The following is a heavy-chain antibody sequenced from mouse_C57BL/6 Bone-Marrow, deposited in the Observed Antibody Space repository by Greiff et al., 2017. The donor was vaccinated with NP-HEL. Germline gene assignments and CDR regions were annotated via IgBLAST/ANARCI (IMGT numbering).Heavy chain of an antibody. V-gene: IGHV2-6*03. Sequence: QVQLQQSGPGLVAPSQSLSITCTVSGFSLTSYGVHWVRQPPGKGLEWLVVIWSDGSTTYNSALKSRLSISKDNSKSQVFLKMNSLQTDDTAMYYCARSSNDYDGTGYFDYWGQGTTLTVSS. J-gene: IGHJ2*01. CDR2: IWSDGST. CDR3: ARSSNDYDGTGYFDY. CDR1: GFSLTSYG. D-gene: IGHD2-4*01.